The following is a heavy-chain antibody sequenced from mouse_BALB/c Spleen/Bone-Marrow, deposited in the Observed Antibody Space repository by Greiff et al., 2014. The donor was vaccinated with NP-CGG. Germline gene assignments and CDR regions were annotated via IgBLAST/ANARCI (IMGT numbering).Heavy chain of an antibody. CDR2: ISHGGGST. CDR3: ARPTIYYDYDGYAVDY. V-gene: IGHV5-12*02. D-gene: IGHD2-4*01. CDR1: GFTFSDYY. J-gene: IGHJ4*01. Sequence: EVMLVESGGGLVQPGGSLKLSCATSGFTFSDYYMYWVRQTPEKRLGWVAYISHGGGSTYYPATVQGRFTISRDNAKNTLYLQMSRLKSEDTAMYYCARPTIYYDYDGYAVDYWGQGTSVTVSS.